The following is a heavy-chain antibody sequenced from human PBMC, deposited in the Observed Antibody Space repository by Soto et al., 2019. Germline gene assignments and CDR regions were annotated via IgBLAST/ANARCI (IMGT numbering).Heavy chain of an antibody. CDR2: ISYDGSNK. V-gene: IGHV3-30-3*01. CDR1: GFTFSSYA. Sequence: GGSLRLSCAASGFTFSSYAMHWVRQAPGKGLEWVAVISYDGSNKYYADSVKGRFTISRDNSKNTLYLQMNSLRAEDTAVYYCARAEIIQLFDYWGQGTLVTVSS. CDR3: ARAEIIQLFDY. J-gene: IGHJ4*02. D-gene: IGHD5-18*01.